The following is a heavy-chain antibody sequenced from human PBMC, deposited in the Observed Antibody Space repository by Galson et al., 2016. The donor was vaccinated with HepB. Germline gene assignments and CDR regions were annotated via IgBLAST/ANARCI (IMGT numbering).Heavy chain of an antibody. D-gene: IGHD3-10*01. V-gene: IGHV2-70*04. Sequence: PALVKPTQTLTLTCSFSGFSLSTSGMRVSWIRQPSGKALEWLARIDWEDDKFYSTSLETRLTISKDTSKNQVVLTMTNMDPVDTATYYCARMSGFGSGSTYFDRWGQGILVTVSS. CDR1: GFSLSTSGMR. CDR3: ARMSGFGSGSTYFDR. CDR2: IDWEDDK. J-gene: IGHJ4*02.